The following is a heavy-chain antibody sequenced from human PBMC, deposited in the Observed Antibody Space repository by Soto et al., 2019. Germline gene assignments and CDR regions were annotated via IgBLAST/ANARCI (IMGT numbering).Heavy chain of an antibody. CDR1: GGSISSYY. CDR2: IYYSGST. Sequence: PSETLSLTCTVSGGSISSYYWSWIRQPPGKGLEWIGYIYYSGSTNYNPSLKSRVTISVDTSKNQFSLKLSSVTAADTAVYYCARDPGGSSWPTTFDYWGQGTLVTVSS. D-gene: IGHD6-13*01. CDR3: ARDPGGSSWPTTFDY. J-gene: IGHJ4*02. V-gene: IGHV4-59*01.